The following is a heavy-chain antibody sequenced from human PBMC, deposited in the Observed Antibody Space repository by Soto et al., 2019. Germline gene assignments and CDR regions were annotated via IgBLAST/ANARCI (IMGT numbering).Heavy chain of an antibody. CDR3: ARGPNSDC. Sequence: EERLVQSGGGLVQPGGSLRLSCAASGFSVGGNYMSWVRQAPGKGLELVSLIYSGGNPFYADSMKGRFTLSRDNSNNMLYLLMDSLRAEDTAVYYCARGPNSDCWGQGTLVIVSS. CDR1: GFSVGGNY. V-gene: IGHV3-53*01. D-gene: IGHD2-21*01. J-gene: IGHJ4*02. CDR2: IYSGGNP.